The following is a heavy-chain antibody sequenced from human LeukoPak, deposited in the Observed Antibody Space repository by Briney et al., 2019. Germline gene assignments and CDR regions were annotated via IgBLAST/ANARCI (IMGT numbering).Heavy chain of an antibody. CDR1: GGSFSGYY. CDR2: INHSGST. CDR3: ARGSGGYSYGPSYFQH. J-gene: IGHJ1*01. V-gene: IGHV4-34*01. Sequence: SETLSLTCAVYGGSFSGYYWSWIRQPPGKGLEWIGEINHSGSTNYNPSLKSRVTISVDTFKNQFSLKLSSVTAADTAVYYCARGSGGYSYGPSYFQHWGQGTLVTVSS. D-gene: IGHD5-18*01.